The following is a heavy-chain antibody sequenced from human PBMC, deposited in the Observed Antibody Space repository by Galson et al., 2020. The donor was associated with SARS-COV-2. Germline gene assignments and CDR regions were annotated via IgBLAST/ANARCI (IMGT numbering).Heavy chain of an antibody. CDR3: ARGQALLPKYNWFDP. V-gene: IGHV4-39*07. D-gene: IGHD5-18*01. CDR2: IYYSGST. CDR1: GGSISSSSYY. Sequence: SETLSLTCTVSGGSISSSSYYWGWIRQPPGKGLEWIGSIYYSGSTYYNPSLKSRVTISVDTSKNQFSLKLSSVTAADTAVYYCARGQALLPKYNWFDPWGQGTLVTVSS. J-gene: IGHJ5*02.